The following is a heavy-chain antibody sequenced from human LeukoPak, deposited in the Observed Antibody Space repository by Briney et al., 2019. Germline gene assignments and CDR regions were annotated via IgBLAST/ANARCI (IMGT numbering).Heavy chain of an antibody. V-gene: IGHV4-34*01. CDR3: AKDLNYGFDY. CDR1: GGSFSGYY. D-gene: IGHD4-11*01. CDR2: INHSGST. J-gene: IGHJ4*02. Sequence: NPSETLSLTCAVYGGSFSGYYWSWIRQPPGKGLEWIGEINHSGSTNYNPSLKSRVTISVDTSKNQFSLKLSSVTAADTAVYYCAKDLNYGFDYWGQGTLVTVSS.